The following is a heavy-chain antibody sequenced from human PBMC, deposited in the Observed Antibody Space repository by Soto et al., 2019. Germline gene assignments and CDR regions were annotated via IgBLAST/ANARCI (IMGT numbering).Heavy chain of an antibody. D-gene: IGHD6-6*01. V-gene: IGHV1-69*13. CDR2: IIPIFGTA. CDR3: ASSRGIAARFYYYYGMDV. Sequence: SVKVSCKASGGTFSSYAISWVRQAPGQGLEWMGGIIPIFGTANYAQKFQGRVTITADESTSTAYMELSSLRSEDTAVYYCASSRGIAARFYYYYGMDVWGQGTTVTGSS. J-gene: IGHJ6*02. CDR1: GGTFSSYA.